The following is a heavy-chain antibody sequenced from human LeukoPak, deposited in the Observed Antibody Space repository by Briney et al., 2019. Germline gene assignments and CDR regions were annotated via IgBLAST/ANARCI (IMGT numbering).Heavy chain of an antibody. V-gene: IGHV4-59*08. CDR3: AGLVVGSRFDP. CDR1: GGSISSYY. CDR2: IYYSGST. J-gene: IGHJ5*02. D-gene: IGHD1-26*01. Sequence: SETLSLTCTVSGGSISSYYWSWIRQPPGKGLEWIGYIYYSGSTNYNPSLKSRVTISVDTSKNQFSLKLSSVTAADTAVYYCAGLVVGSRFDPWGQGTLVTVSS.